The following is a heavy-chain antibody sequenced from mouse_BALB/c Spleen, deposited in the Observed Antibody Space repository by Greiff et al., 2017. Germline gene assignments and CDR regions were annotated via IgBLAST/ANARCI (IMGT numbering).Heavy chain of an antibody. J-gene: IGHJ3*01. D-gene: IGHD2-3*01. Sequence: EVKLAESGGGLVKPGGSLKLSCAASGFTFSSYAMSWVRQTPEKRLEWVASISSGGSTYYPDSVKGRFTISRDNARNILYLQMSSLRSEDTAMYYCARGDGYYRFAYWGQGTLVTVSA. CDR2: ISSGGST. CDR1: GFTFSSYA. CDR3: ARGDGYYRFAY. V-gene: IGHV5-6-5*01.